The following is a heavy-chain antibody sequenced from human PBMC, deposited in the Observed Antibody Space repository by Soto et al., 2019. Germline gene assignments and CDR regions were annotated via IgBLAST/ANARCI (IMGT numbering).Heavy chain of an antibody. D-gene: IGHD3-22*01. CDR2: IIPIFGTA. CDR1: GGTFSSYA. V-gene: IGHV1-69*13. J-gene: IGHJ3*02. CDR3: ARDRTGTYYYDSSGYRDAFDI. Sequence: ASVKVSCKASGGTFSSYAISWVRQAPGQGLEWMGGIIPIFGTANYAQKFQGRVTITADESTSTAYMELSSLRSEDTAVYYCARDRTGTYYYDSSGYRDAFDIWGQGTMVTVSS.